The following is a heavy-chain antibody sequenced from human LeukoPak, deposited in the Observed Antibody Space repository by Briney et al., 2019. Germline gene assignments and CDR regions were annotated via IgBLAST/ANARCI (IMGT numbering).Heavy chain of an antibody. D-gene: IGHD1-26*01. CDR2: ISWDGGST. V-gene: IGHV3-43*01. J-gene: IGHJ4*02. CDR1: GFTFDDYA. Sequence: GGSLRLSCAASGFTFDDYAMHWVRQAPGKGLEWVSLISWDGGSTYYADSVKGRFTISRDNSKNSLYLQMNSLRTEDTALYFCAKATRYTGSYDYWGQGTLVTVSS. CDR3: AKATRYTGSYDY.